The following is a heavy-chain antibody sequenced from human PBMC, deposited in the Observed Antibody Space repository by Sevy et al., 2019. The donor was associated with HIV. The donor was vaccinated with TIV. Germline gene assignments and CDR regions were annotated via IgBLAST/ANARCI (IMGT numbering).Heavy chain of an antibody. Sequence: GGSLRLSCAASGFSFNSYDMNWVRQAPGKGLEWVSSISSVSTIIYYGDSVRGRFSISRDNAKKSLYLQMDSLRVEDTAVYYCARVVGYVSRNYYKYYYDLDVWGQGTAVTVSS. CDR1: GFSFNSYD. D-gene: IGHD3-10*01. CDR3: ARVVGYVSRNYYKYYYDLDV. CDR2: ISSVSTII. V-gene: IGHV3-21*01. J-gene: IGHJ6*02.